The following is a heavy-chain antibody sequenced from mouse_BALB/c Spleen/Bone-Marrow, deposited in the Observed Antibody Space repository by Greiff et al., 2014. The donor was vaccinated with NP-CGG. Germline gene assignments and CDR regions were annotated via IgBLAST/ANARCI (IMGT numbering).Heavy chain of an antibody. CDR2: ISNGGGSA. J-gene: IGHJ3*01. CDR3: ARRDYRYDAWFAY. Sequence: EVKLVESGGGLVQPGGSLKLSCATSGFTFSDYYMYWVRQTPEKRLEWVAYISNGGGSAYYPDTVKGRFTISRDNDKNTLYLQMSRLKSEDTAVYYCARRDYRYDAWFAYWGQGTLVTVSA. D-gene: IGHD2-14*01. V-gene: IGHV5-12*02. CDR1: GFTFSDYY.